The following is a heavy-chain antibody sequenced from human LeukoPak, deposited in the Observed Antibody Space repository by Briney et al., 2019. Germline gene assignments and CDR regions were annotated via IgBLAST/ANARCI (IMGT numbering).Heavy chain of an antibody. V-gene: IGHV3-11*01. CDR2: ISSRGDSL. CDR1: GFTFGDYY. J-gene: IGHJ6*02. Sequence: GGSLRLSCAASGFTFGDYYMTWLRQAPGKGLEWLSFISSRGDSLYYADSVRGRFTISRDNANNSLFLQMNSLRAEDTAVYYCAREVVIVPDYFYYGLDVWGQGTTVSVSS. D-gene: IGHD2/OR15-2a*01. CDR3: AREVVIVPDYFYYGLDV.